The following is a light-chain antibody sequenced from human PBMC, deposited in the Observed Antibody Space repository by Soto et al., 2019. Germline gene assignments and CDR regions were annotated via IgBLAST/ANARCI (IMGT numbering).Light chain of an antibody. CDR1: QSVSTS. V-gene: IGKV3-20*01. CDR3: QQHVVGSTLT. J-gene: IGKJ5*01. CDR2: DAS. Sequence: EIVLTQSPGTLSLSPGERATLSCRASQSVSTSLAWYHQKPGEGPRLLISDASIRAAGIPDRFSGSGSGTDFTLVISRLDPEDFALYYCQQHVVGSTLTFGQGTRLEIK.